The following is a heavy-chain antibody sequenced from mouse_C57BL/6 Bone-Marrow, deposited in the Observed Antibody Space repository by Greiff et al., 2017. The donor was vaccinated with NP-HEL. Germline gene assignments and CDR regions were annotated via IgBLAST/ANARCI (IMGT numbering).Heavy chain of an antibody. Sequence: QVQLQQSGAELVKPGASVKMSCKASGYTFTTYPIAWVKQNHGKSLEWIGNFHPYNDDTEYNEKFKNKATLTVEKSSSTVYMELSRLTSDDSSMYYCARGGNCWYYCDYGGQGTTLTVSA. J-gene: IGHJ2*01. CDR3: ARGGNCWYYCDY. CDR1: GYTFTTYP. D-gene: IGHD2-1*01. V-gene: IGHV1-47*01. CDR2: FHPYNDDT.